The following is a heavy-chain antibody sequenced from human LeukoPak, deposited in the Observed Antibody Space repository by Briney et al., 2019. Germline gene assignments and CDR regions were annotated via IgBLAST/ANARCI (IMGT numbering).Heavy chain of an antibody. D-gene: IGHD6-19*01. CDR3: ARDRGSGWYVDY. V-gene: IGHV1-2*06. Sequence: ASVKVSCEASGYTFTGYYMHWVRQAPGQGLEWMGRINPNSGGTNYAQKFQGRVTMTRDTSISTAYMELSRLRSDDTAVYYCARDRGSGWYVDYWGQGTLVTVSS. CDR1: GYTFTGYY. CDR2: INPNSGGT. J-gene: IGHJ4*02.